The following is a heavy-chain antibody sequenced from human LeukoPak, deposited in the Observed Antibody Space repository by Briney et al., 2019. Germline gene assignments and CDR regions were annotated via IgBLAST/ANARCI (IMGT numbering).Heavy chain of an antibody. CDR2: ISAYNGNT. V-gene: IGHV1-18*01. Sequence: GASVKVSCKASGYTFTSYGISWVRQAPRQGLEWMGWISAYNGNTNYAQKLQGRVTMTTDTSTSTAYMELRSLRSDDTAVYYCASGYCSSTSCYTGFMGNWGQGTLVTVSS. J-gene: IGHJ4*02. D-gene: IGHD2-2*02. CDR1: GYTFTSYG. CDR3: ASGYCSSTSCYTGFMGN.